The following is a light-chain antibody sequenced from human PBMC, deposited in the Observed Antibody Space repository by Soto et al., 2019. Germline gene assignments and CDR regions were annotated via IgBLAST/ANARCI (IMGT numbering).Light chain of an antibody. J-gene: IGKJ4*01. CDR1: QSVNNN. CDR2: DTS. Sequence: VLTHSPGTLSLSPWERATLSCRASQSVNNNYLAWYQQKPGQSPRLLIYDTSTRATGVPTRFSGSRSGAEFTLTINSLQSEDFAVYYCQPYNNWPLNFGGGTKVDIK. V-gene: IGKV3-15*01. CDR3: QPYNNWPLN.